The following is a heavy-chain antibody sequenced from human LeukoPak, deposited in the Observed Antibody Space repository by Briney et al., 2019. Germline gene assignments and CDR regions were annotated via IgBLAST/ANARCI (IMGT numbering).Heavy chain of an antibody. V-gene: IGHV4-34*01. CDR2: INHSGST. Sequence: TSETLSLTCAVYGGSFSGYYWSWIRQPPGKGLEWIGEINHSGSTNYNPSLKSRVTISVDTSKNQFSLRLNSVTAADTAMYYCARSHDHLWGNYPDYWGQGTLVTVSS. D-gene: IGHD3-16*02. CDR1: GGSFSGYY. J-gene: IGHJ4*02. CDR3: ARSHDHLWGNYPDY.